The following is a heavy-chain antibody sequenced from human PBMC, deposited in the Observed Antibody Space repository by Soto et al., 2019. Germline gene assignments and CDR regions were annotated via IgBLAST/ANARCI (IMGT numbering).Heavy chain of an antibody. CDR3: ARGEDAFFYYGLDV. CDR2: IYDTGISGYTPST. V-gene: IGHV4-59*01. CDR1: GGSITSSY. Sequence: SETLSLTCTVSGGSITSSYWSWIRRPPGKGLEWIAYIYDTGISGYTPSTSYNPSLKSRATMSVDTSKSQFSLKLTSVTAADTAVYYCARGEDAFFYYGLDVWGQGITVIVSS. J-gene: IGHJ6*02.